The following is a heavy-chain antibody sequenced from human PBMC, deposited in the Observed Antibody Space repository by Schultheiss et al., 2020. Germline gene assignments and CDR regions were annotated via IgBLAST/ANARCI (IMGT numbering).Heavy chain of an antibody. J-gene: IGHJ5*02. CDR1: GFSLSTSGVG. D-gene: IGHD5-24*01. V-gene: IGHV2-5*02. CDR3: AHRRLHGYRQGPFDP. Sequence: SGPTLVKPTQTLTLTCTFSGFSLSTSGVGVGWIRQPPGKALEWLALIYWDDDKRYSPSLKSRLTITKDTSKNQVVLTMTNMDPVDTATYYCAHRRLHGYRQGPFDPWGQGTLVTVAS. CDR2: IYWDDDK.